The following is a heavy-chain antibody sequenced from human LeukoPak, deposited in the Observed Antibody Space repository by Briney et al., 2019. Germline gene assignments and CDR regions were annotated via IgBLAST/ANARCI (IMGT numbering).Heavy chain of an antibody. CDR3: ARIVATARIDY. CDR2: IIPIFGTA. CDR1: GYTFTGYY. D-gene: IGHD5-12*01. J-gene: IGHJ4*02. V-gene: IGHV1-69*13. Sequence: SVKVSCKASGYTFTGYYMHWVRQAPGQGHEWMGGIIPIFGTANYAQKFQGRVTITADESTSTAYMELSSLRSEDTAVYYCARIVATARIDYWGQGTLVTVSS.